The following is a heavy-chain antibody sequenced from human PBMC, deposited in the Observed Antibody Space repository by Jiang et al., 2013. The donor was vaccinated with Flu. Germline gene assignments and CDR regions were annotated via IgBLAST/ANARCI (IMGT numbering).Heavy chain of an antibody. V-gene: IGHV3-23*04. J-gene: IGHJ6*02. CDR2: ISGSGNRT. CDR1: GFTFSRSA. Sequence: VQLVESGGGLVQPGGSLRLSCAASGFTFSRSAMSWVRQAPGKGLEWVSGISGSGNRTYYADSVKGRYTISRDNPRNTLYLQVNSVKVDDTGLFYCAKGLYADGLDVVGPRDHGHRLL. CDR3: AKGLYADGLDV. D-gene: IGHD2-8*01.